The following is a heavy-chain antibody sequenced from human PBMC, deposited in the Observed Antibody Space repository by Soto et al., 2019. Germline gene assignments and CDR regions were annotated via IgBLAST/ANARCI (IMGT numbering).Heavy chain of an antibody. CDR3: AREVVTETTLGYFDF. CDR1: GGTFTNDA. Sequence: QVHLVQSGAEVKKSGSSVRVSCTASGGTFTNDAISWVRQAPGQGLEWLGRIIPFFGTPDYSQSFQGRLTITADESTGTACMDLRSLRSDDTAVYYCAREVVTETTLGYFDFWGQGTLVTVSS. V-gene: IGHV1-69*01. CDR2: IIPFFGTP. J-gene: IGHJ4*02. D-gene: IGHD2-21*02.